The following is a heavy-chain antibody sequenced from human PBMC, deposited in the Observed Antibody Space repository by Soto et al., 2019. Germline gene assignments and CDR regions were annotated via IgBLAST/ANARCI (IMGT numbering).Heavy chain of an antibody. CDR1: GDSISSYY. CDR2: PYYGRSA. V-gene: IGHV4-59*01. J-gene: IGHJ4*02. CDR3: ALRSMAVVPEY. Sequence: QVQLQESGPGLVKPSETLSLTCAVSGDSISSYYCMWIRHPPGKGLESIGYPYYGRSANYNPSLKSRVTLSVDTSTNQCSLTLSSMTAADTAVYYCALRSMAVVPEYWGQGTLVTVSS. D-gene: IGHD3-22*01.